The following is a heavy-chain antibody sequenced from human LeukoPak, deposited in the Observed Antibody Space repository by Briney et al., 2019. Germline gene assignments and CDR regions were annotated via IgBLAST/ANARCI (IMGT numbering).Heavy chain of an antibody. D-gene: IGHD3-22*01. V-gene: IGHV1-8*03. J-gene: IGHJ4*02. CDR1: GYTFTSHD. CDR3: ARGPFYDSSGYYFDY. Sequence: ASVKVSCKASGYTFTSHDINWVRQATGQGLEWMRWMNPNSGNTGYAQKFQGRVTITRNTSISTAYMELSSLRSEDTAVYYCARGPFYDSSGYYFDYWGQGTLVTVSS. CDR2: MNPNSGNT.